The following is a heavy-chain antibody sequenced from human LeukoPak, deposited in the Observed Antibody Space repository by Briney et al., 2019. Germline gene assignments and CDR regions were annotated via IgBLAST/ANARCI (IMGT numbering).Heavy chain of an antibody. Sequence: GESLRISCKGFGYTFTKYWIGWVRQMPGKGREWMGIINPGDSDTKYSPSFQGQVAISADKSFSTAYLQWSSLKASDTAMYFCARHPPYCSSTSCFYSFEYWGQGTLVTVSS. V-gene: IGHV5-51*01. J-gene: IGHJ4*02. CDR3: ARHPPYCSSTSCFYSFEY. CDR2: INPGDSDT. D-gene: IGHD2-2*01. CDR1: GYTFTKYW.